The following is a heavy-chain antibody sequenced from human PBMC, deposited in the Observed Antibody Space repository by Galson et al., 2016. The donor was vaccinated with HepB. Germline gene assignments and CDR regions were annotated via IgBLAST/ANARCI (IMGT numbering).Heavy chain of an antibody. CDR2: IWYDGSNQ. D-gene: IGHD4-17*01. CDR3: ARGRGYGDSPAYFDY. J-gene: IGHJ4*02. V-gene: IGHV3-33*01. Sequence: SLRLSCAASGFTFSTYGMHWVRQAPGKGLEWVAVIWYDGSNQYSAHSVEGRFTISRYNSKNTVFLQMNSLRAEDTAVYYCARGRGYGDSPAYFDYWGQGTLVTVSS. CDR1: GFTFSTYG.